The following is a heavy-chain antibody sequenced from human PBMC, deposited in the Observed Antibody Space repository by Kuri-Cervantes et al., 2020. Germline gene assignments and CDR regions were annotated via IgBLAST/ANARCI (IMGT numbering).Heavy chain of an antibody. CDR2: ISWDGGST. Sequence: GGSLRLSCAASGFTFDDYAMHWVRQAPGKGLEWVSLISWDGGSTYYADSVKGRFTISRDNAKNSLYLQMNSLRAEDTALYYCAKAVRFGYCSGGSCYMVGYFDYWGQGTLVTVSS. D-gene: IGHD2-15*01. CDR3: AKAVRFGYCSGGSCYMVGYFDY. V-gene: IGHV3-43D*03. J-gene: IGHJ4*02. CDR1: GFTFDDYA.